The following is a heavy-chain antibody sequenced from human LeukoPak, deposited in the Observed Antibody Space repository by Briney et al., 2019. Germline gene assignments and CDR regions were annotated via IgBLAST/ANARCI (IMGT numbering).Heavy chain of an antibody. J-gene: IGHJ4*02. CDR1: GFTFSGSG. D-gene: IGHD3-3*01. Sequence: GGSLRLSCAASGFTFSGSGMHWVRQAPGEGLEWVTFIRYDGSNKYYTDSVKGRFTISRDNSKNTLYLQMDSLRAEDTAVYYCARDYDFWSGYYSPTRGYFGYWGQGTLVTVSS. V-gene: IGHV3-30*02. CDR2: IRYDGSNK. CDR3: ARDYDFWSGYYSPTRGYFGY.